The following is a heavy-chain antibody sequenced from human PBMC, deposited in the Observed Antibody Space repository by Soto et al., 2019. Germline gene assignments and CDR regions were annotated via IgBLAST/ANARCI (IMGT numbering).Heavy chain of an antibody. V-gene: IGHV4-39*01. D-gene: IGHD3-3*01. CDR3: ARGYYDFWSGYYGMDV. J-gene: IGHJ6*02. CDR2: IYYSGST. CDR1: GGSISSSSYY. Sequence: PSETLSLTCTVSGGSISSSSYYWGWIRQPPGKGLEWIGSIYYSGSTYYNPSLKSRVTISVDTSKNQFSLKLSSVTAADTAVYYCARGYYDFWSGYYGMDVWGQGTTVTVSS.